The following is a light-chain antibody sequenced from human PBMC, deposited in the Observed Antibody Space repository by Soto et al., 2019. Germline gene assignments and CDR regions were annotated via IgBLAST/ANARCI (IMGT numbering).Light chain of an antibody. CDR3: HQYDNAPQT. Sequence: EIVLMQSPGTLSLSPGERATLSCRASQTLRRTYIAWYQQKPGQAPRVLIYGASKRATGIPDRFSGSGSGTDSSLTISRLEPEDFAVYYCHQYDNAPQTYGQGTKVDIK. CDR1: QTLRRTY. V-gene: IGKV3-20*01. J-gene: IGKJ2*01. CDR2: GAS.